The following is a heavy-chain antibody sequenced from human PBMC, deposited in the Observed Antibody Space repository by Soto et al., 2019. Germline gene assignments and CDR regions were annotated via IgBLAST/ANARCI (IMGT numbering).Heavy chain of an antibody. CDR3: ARAAIRWSYYFDY. Sequence: GGSLRLSCAVSGFTFSSYSMNWVRQAPGKGLEWVSSISSSSSDIYYADSVKGRFTISRDNAKNSLYLQMNSLRAEDTAVYYCARAAIRWSYYFDYWGRGTLVTVSS. CDR2: ISSSSSDI. D-gene: IGHD4-17*01. CDR1: GFTFSSYS. J-gene: IGHJ4*02. V-gene: IGHV3-21*01.